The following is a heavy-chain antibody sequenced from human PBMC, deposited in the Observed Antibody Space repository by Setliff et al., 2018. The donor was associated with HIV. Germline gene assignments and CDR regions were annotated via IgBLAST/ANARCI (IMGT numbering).Heavy chain of an antibody. D-gene: IGHD5-18*01. V-gene: IGHV4-34*01. CDR3: ARADIYGYVDF. J-gene: IGHJ4*02. Sequence: SETLSLTCAVFGESFSNYHWNWFRQPPGGGLEWIGEISHSGNTDYNSSLKSRVTISVDTSKKQFSLKLSSVTAADTAMYYCARADIYGYVDFWGQGTLVTVSS. CDR2: ISHSGNT. CDR1: GESFSNYH.